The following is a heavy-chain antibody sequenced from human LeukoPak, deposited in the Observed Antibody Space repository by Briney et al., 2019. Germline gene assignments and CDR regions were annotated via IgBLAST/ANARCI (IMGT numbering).Heavy chain of an antibody. CDR2: FDPEDGET. D-gene: IGHD3-10*01. Sequence: GASVKVSCKVSGYTLTELSMHWVRQAPGKGLEWMGGFDPEDGETIYAQKFQGRVTMTEDTSTDTAYMELSSLRSEDTAVYYCARDGKVRGVYYYYYYMDVWGKGTTVTISS. CDR1: GYTLTELS. J-gene: IGHJ6*03. V-gene: IGHV1-24*01. CDR3: ARDGKVRGVYYYYYYMDV.